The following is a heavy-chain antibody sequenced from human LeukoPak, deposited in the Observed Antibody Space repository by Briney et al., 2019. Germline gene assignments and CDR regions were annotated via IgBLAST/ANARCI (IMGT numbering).Heavy chain of an antibody. J-gene: IGHJ3*02. CDR1: GFTFSSYG. D-gene: IGHD6-19*01. CDR2: IRYDGSNK. Sequence: GGSLRLSCAASGFTFSSYGMHWVRQAPGKGLEWVAFIRYDGSNKYYADSVKGRFTISRDNSKNTLYLQMNSLRAEDTAVYYCARKAHDGSGWYRVAFDIWGQGTMVTVSS. CDR3: ARKAHDGSGWYRVAFDI. V-gene: IGHV3-30*02.